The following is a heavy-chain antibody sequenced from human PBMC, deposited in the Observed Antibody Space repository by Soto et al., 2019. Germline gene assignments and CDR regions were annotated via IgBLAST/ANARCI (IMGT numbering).Heavy chain of an antibody. Sequence: EVQLLESGGGLVQPGGSLRLSCAASGFTFSNYAMSWVRQAPGKGLDWVSAISGSGGTTYYADSVKGRFTISRDNSKNTLLLQMNSLVAEDATVYYFAKVFVETGSNSGCPGSFHHWGQGTLVTVSS. D-gene: IGHD6-25*01. V-gene: IGHV3-23*01. CDR1: GFTFSNYA. CDR3: AKVFVETGSNSGCPGSFHH. CDR2: ISGSGGTT. J-gene: IGHJ4*02.